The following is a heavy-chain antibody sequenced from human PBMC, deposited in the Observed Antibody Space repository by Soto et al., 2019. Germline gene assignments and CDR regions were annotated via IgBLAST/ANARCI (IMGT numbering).Heavy chain of an antibody. CDR2: IRSQANSYAT. Sequence: EVQLVESGGGLVQTGGSLRLSCAASGFTFSGSAIHWVRQAFGKGVEWVGRIRSQANSYATAYAALVKGRFTFTRDDSKNTAYLQMNSLRTEDTANYYCTRPTIHLGRYYGFDNCGQGSLVTVSS. J-gene: IGHJ4*02. V-gene: IGHV3-73*01. CDR3: TRPTIHLGRYYGFDN. CDR1: GFTFSGSA. D-gene: IGHD1-26*01.